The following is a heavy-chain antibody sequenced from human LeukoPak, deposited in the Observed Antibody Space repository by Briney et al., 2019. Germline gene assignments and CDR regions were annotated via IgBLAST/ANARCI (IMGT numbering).Heavy chain of an antibody. CDR3: ARDYYYDSSGYWDYYFDY. CDR1: GFTFSRFG. V-gene: IGHV3-33*01. Sequence: GRSLRLSCAASGFTFSRFGMHWVRQAPGKGLEGVAVIWYDGSNKYYADSVKGRFTISRDNSKNTSYLEMNSLRAEDTAVYYCARDYYYDSSGYWDYYFDYWGQGTLVSVSS. J-gene: IGHJ4*02. CDR2: IWYDGSNK. D-gene: IGHD3-22*01.